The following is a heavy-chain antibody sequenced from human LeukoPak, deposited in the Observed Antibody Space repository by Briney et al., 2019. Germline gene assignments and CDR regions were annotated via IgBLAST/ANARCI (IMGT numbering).Heavy chain of an antibody. J-gene: IGHJ5*02. V-gene: IGHV4-39*02. Sequence: SETLSLTCSVSGGSISSSSYYWAWVRQPPGKGLEWIGTIYHSGSPYYNPSLKSRVTISGDTSKNQFSLKLSSVTAADTAVYYCAKDYGDYSLAWGQGTLVTVSS. CDR3: AKDYGDYSLA. CDR2: IYHSGSP. CDR1: GGSISSSSYY. D-gene: IGHD4-17*01.